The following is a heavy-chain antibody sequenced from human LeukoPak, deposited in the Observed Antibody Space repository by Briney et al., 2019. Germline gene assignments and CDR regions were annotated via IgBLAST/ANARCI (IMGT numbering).Heavy chain of an antibody. CDR3: ARGIRTGYGY. D-gene: IGHD1-1*01. J-gene: IGHJ4*02. Sequence: SETLSLTCSVSGGSVSSGNYYWSWIRQPPGKGLEWIGYVDYSGSTSYNPSLRRRVTISLDTSKNQFSLKVMYLTAADTAVYYCARGIRTGYGYWGQGTLVTVSS. CDR1: GGSVSSGNYY. CDR2: VDYSGST. V-gene: IGHV4-61*01.